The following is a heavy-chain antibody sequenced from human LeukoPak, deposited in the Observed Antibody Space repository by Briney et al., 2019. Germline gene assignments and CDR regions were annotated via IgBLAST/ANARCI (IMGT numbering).Heavy chain of an antibody. J-gene: IGHJ4*02. CDR1: GGSFSGYY. CDR3: ARVFAVTTFYEDY. V-gene: IGHV4-34*01. D-gene: IGHD4-17*01. Sequence: PSETLSLTCAVYGGSFSGYYWSWIRQPPGKGLEWIEEINHSGSTNYNPSLKSRVTISVDTSKNQFSLKLSSVTAADTAVYYCARVFAVTTFYEDYWGQGTLVTVSS. CDR2: INHSGST.